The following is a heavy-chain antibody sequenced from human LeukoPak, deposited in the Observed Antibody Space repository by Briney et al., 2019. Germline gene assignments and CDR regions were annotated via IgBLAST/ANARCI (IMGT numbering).Heavy chain of an antibody. CDR2: IYYSGST. V-gene: IGHV4-59*01. Sequence: PSETLSLTCTVSGRSISSYYWSWIRQPPGKGLEWIGYIYYSGSTNYNPSLKSRVTISVDTSKNQFSLKLSSVTAADTAVYYCARQRRDGYNCFFDYWGQGTLVTVSS. CDR1: GRSISSYY. CDR3: ARQRRDGYNCFFDY. D-gene: IGHD5-12*01. J-gene: IGHJ4*02.